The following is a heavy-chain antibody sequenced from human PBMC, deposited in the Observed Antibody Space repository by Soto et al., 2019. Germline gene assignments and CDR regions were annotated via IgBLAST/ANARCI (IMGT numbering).Heavy chain of an antibody. J-gene: IGHJ6*02. Sequence: QVQLVQSGAEVKKPGASVKVSCKASGYTFTGYYRHWVRQAPGQGLEWMGWINPNSGGTNYAQKFQGWVTMTRDTSISTAYMELSRLRSDDTAVYYCARDQVHSGPYYYYGMDVWGQGTTVTVSS. CDR2: INPNSGGT. CDR1: GYTFTGYY. CDR3: ARDQVHSGPYYYYGMDV. V-gene: IGHV1-2*04. D-gene: IGHD1-1*01.